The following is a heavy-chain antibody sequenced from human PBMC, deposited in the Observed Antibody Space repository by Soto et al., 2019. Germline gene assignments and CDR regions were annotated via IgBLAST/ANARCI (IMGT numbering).Heavy chain of an antibody. Sequence: SETLSLTCAVSGGSISSSNWWSWVRQPPGKGLEWIGEIYHSGSTNYNPSLKSRVTISVDKSKNQFSLKLSSVTAADTAVYYCAGDPRGFVVLPAAPPYGMDFWGQGTTVTVSS. CDR2: IYHSGST. V-gene: IGHV4-4*02. CDR3: AGDPRGFVVLPAAPPYGMDF. D-gene: IGHD2-2*01. J-gene: IGHJ6*02. CDR1: GGSISSSNW.